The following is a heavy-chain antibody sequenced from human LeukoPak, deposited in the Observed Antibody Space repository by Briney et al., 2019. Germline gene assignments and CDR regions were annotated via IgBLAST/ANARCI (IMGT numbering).Heavy chain of an antibody. CDR1: GYTFTSYD. V-gene: IGHV1-8*01. D-gene: IGHD6-13*01. CDR3: ATAPRYSSSWYQKAAIPVGFDY. CDR2: MNPNSGNT. J-gene: IGHJ4*02. Sequence: GASVKASCKASGYTFTSYDINWVRQATGQGLEWMGWMNPNSGNTGYAQKFQGRVTMTRNTSISTAYMELSSLRSEDTAVYYCATAPRYSSSWYQKAAIPVGFDYWGQGTLVTVSS.